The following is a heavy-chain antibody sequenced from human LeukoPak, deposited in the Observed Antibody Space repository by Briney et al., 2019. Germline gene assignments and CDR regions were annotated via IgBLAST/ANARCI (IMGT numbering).Heavy chain of an antibody. J-gene: IGHJ4*02. CDR2: MCYSGST. D-gene: IGHD5-12*01. CDR1: GDSIITYY. Sequence: ASETLSLTCTVSGDSIITYYWSWIRQPPGKGLEWIGYMCYSGSTNYNPSLKSRVTISVDKSRNQFSLTLSSVTAADTAVYYCARHSRGYDSEFGYWGQGTLVTVPS. V-gene: IGHV4-59*08. CDR3: ARHSRGYDSEFGY.